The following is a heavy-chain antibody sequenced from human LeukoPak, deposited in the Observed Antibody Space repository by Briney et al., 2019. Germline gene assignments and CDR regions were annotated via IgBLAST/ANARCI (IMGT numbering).Heavy chain of an antibody. CDR1: GFSFSSYA. CDR2: MSSSDDGR. V-gene: IGHV3-23*01. J-gene: IGHJ4*02. CDR3: AKAPVTSCRGAFCYPFDY. D-gene: IGHD2-15*01. Sequence: GGSLRLSCATSGFSFSSYAMSWVRQAPGKGLEWVSAMSSSDDGRYYAASVRGRFTISRDTSRSALYLQMNSLRAEDAAVYYCAKAPVTSCRGAFCYPFDYWGQGTLVTVSS.